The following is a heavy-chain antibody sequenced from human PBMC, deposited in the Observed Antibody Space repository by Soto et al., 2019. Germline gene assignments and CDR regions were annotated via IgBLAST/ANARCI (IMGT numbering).Heavy chain of an antibody. CDR1: GGSFSGYY. Sequence: SETLSLTCAVYGGSFSGYYWSWIRQPPGKGLEWIGEINHSGSTNYNPSLKSRVTISVDTSKNQFSLKLSSVTAADTAVYYCTRSAGHFGVPPKGGVYYTYYKDVWGKGTTVTVSS. J-gene: IGHJ6*03. V-gene: IGHV4-34*01. D-gene: IGHD3-3*01. CDR3: TRSAGHFGVPPKGGVYYTYYKDV. CDR2: INHSGST.